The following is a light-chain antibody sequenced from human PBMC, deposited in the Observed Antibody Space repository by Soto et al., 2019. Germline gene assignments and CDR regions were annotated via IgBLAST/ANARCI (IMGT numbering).Light chain of an antibody. CDR2: KAS. CDR1: QSIDTW. V-gene: IGKV1-5*03. Sequence: DIQMTQSPSTLSESVGERVTITCRASQSIDTWLAWYQQKPGRVPTLLIYKASTLESGVPSRFSGSGSGTEFTLTISSLQPDDVGTYYCQQYNSYSAGTFGQGTKVEIK. J-gene: IGKJ1*01. CDR3: QQYNSYSAGT.